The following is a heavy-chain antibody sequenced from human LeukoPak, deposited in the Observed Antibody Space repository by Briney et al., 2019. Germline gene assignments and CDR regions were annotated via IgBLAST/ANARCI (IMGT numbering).Heavy chain of an antibody. J-gene: IGHJ4*02. CDR1: GFTFSSHW. CDR3: GSFSFDY. V-gene: IGHV3-74*01. Sequence: PGGSLRLSCAASGFTFSSHWMHWVRQAPGKGLEWVSRINPAGSDTRYADSVKGRFTISRDNAKNSLYLQMNSLRAEDTAVYYCGSFSFDYWGQGTLVTVSS. CDR2: INPAGSDT. D-gene: IGHD1-26*01.